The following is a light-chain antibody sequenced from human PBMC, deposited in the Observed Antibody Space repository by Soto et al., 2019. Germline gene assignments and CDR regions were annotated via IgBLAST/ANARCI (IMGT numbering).Light chain of an antibody. CDR3: QKRSNWPPVT. CDR1: QSISSY. J-gene: IGKJ4*01. CDR2: DAS. Sequence: EIVLTQSPATLSLSPGERATLSCRASQSISSYLAWYQQKPGQAPRLLIHDASSRAAGIPARFSGSGSGTDFTLTISSLVPEDFAIYYCQKRSNWPPVTFGGGTKVEIK. V-gene: IGKV3-11*01.